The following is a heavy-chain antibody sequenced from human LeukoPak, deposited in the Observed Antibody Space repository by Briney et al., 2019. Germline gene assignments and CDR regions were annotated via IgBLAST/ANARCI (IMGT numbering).Heavy chain of an antibody. CDR3: ARRYRDFYGSGSYAGMDV. Sequence: PSETLSLTCAVYGGSFSGYYWSWIRQPPGKGLEWIGEINHSGSTNYNPSLKSRVTISVDTSKNQFSLKLSSVTAADTAVYYCARRYRDFYGSGSYAGMDVWGKGTTVTVSS. D-gene: IGHD3-10*01. CDR1: GGSFSGYY. J-gene: IGHJ6*04. V-gene: IGHV4-34*01. CDR2: INHSGST.